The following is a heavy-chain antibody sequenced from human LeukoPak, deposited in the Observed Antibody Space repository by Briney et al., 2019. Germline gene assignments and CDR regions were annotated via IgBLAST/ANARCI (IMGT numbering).Heavy chain of an antibody. Sequence: PGRSLRLSCAASGFTFDDYAMHWVRQAPGKGLEWVSGISWNSGSIGYADSVKGRFTISRDNAKNSLYLQMNSLRAEDTALYYCAKDNDDILTGPFGYWGQGTLVTVSS. CDR1: GFTFDDYA. CDR3: AKDNDDILTGPFGY. J-gene: IGHJ4*02. D-gene: IGHD3-9*01. CDR2: ISWNSGSI. V-gene: IGHV3-9*01.